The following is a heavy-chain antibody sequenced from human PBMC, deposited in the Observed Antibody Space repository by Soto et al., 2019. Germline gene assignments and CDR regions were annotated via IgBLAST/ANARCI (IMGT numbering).Heavy chain of an antibody. V-gene: IGHV4-30-4*01. CDR2: IYYSWST. Sequence: QVQLQESGPGLVKPSQTLSLTCTVSGGSISSGDYYWSWILEPPGKGLECIGYIYYSWSTYYNPSLRSRVTISVDTSKTQFSLKLRSVPAAATAVHYCASAHGSGFLVSWGQGTLVTVSS. J-gene: IGHJ4*02. CDR1: GGSISSGDYY. CDR3: ASAHGSGFLVS. D-gene: IGHD3-10*01.